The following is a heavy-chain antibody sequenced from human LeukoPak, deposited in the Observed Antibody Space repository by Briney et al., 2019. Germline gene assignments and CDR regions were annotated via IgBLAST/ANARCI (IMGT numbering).Heavy chain of an antibody. D-gene: IGHD5-12*01. J-gene: IGHJ4*02. CDR1: GGSMRTTTYY. CDR3: ARTERGLRFDY. V-gene: IGHV4-39*07. CDR2: IYYNGGT. Sequence: SETLSLTCTVSGGSMRTTTYYWGWIRQPPGKGLEWIGSIYYNGGTYYNPSLKSRVTISVDRSKNQFSLKLSSVTAADTAVYYCARTERGLRFDYWGQGTLVTVSS.